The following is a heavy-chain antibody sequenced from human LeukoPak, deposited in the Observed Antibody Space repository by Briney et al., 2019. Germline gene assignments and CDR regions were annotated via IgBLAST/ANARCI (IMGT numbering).Heavy chain of an antibody. CDR1: GLTFSSYA. D-gene: IGHD4-23*01. V-gene: IGHV3-23*01. CDR3: TKDLSHYGGNSDDAFDI. CDR2: NSCCGGST. J-gene: IGHJ3*02. Sequence: GGSLRLSCAASGLTFSSYAMSWVRQAPGKGLEWVSANSCCGGSTYYADSVKGRFTISRDNSKNTLYLQMNSLRAEDTAVYYCTKDLSHYGGNSDDAFDIWGQGTMVTVSS.